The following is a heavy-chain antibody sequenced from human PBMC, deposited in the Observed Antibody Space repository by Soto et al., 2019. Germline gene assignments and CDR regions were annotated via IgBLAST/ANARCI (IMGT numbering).Heavy chain of an antibody. V-gene: IGHV4-39*07. D-gene: IGHD2-21*02. CDR1: GESISGTIYY. J-gene: IGHJ4*02. CDR2: IYYSGST. Sequence: SETLSLTCIVSGESISGTIYYWGWIRQPPGKGLEWIGSIYYSGSTYYNPSLKSRVTISVDTSKNQFSLKLSSVTAADTAVYYCATLPPRIVVMTLPFPSWGQGTLVTVSS. CDR3: ATLPPRIVVMTLPFPS.